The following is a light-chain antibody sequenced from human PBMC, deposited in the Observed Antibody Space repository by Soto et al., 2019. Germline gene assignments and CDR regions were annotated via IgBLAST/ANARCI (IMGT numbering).Light chain of an antibody. CDR1: QSVSSSY. CDR3: QQYVSPPNT. J-gene: IGKJ4*01. Sequence: EIVLTQSPGTLSLSPGERATLSCRASQSVSSSYLAWYQQKPGQAPRLLIYGASSRATGIPDRFSGSGSGKASTLPISRRELEIFAVYYCQQYVSPPNTLGKGTKVDIK. CDR2: GAS. V-gene: IGKV3-20*01.